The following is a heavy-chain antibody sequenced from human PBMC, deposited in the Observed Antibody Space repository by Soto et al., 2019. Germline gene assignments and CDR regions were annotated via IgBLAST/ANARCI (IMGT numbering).Heavy chain of an antibody. CDR1: GFTFSSYA. V-gene: IGHV3-30-3*01. D-gene: IGHD6-19*01. J-gene: IGHJ6*02. CDR3: AREAVAGTATPSYYGMDV. Sequence: SLRLSCAASGFTFSSYAMHWVRQAPGKGLEWVAVISYDGSNKYYADSVKGRFTISRDNSKNTLYLQMNSLRAEDTAVYYCAREAVAGTATPSYYGMDVWGQGTTVTVSS. CDR2: ISYDGSNK.